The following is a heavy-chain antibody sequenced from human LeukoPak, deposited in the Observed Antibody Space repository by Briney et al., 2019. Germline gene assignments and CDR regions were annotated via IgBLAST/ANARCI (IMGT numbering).Heavy chain of an antibody. J-gene: IGHJ4*02. CDR3: ARDERIAVAALDS. CDR2: IIPIFGIA. Sequence: GASVKVSCKASGGTFSSYAISWVRQAPGQGLEWMGRIIPIFGIANYAQKFQGRVTITADKSTSTAYMELSSLRSEDTAVYYCARDERIAVAALDSWGQGTLVTVSS. CDR1: GGTFSSYA. V-gene: IGHV1-69*04. D-gene: IGHD6-19*01.